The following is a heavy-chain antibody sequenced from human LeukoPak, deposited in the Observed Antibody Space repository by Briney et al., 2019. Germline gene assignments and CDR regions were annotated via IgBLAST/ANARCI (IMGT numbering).Heavy chain of an antibody. CDR1: GYTFTSYY. CDR3: AILGSGSSSVTASGSGGAFDI. Sequence: ASVKVSCKASGYTFTSYYMHWVRQAPGQGLEWMGIISPSGGSTSYAQKFQGRVTMTRDTSTSTVYMELSSLRSEDTAVYYCAILGSGSSSVTASGSGGAFDIWGQGTMVTVSS. D-gene: IGHD3-10*01. V-gene: IGHV1-46*01. J-gene: IGHJ3*02. CDR2: ISPSGGST.